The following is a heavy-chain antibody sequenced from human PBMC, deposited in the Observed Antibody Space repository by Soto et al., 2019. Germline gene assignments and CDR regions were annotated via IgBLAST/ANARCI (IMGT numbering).Heavy chain of an antibody. V-gene: IGHV1-2*04. J-gene: IGHJ3*02. Sequence: ASVKVSCKASGYTFTGYYMHWVRQAPGQGLEWMGWINPNSGGTNYAQKFQGWVTMTRDTSISTAYMELSRLRSDDTAAYYCARETRVTYYYDSSGAAAFDIWGQGTTVTVSS. D-gene: IGHD3-22*01. CDR3: ARETRVTYYYDSSGAAAFDI. CDR1: GYTFTGYY. CDR2: INPNSGGT.